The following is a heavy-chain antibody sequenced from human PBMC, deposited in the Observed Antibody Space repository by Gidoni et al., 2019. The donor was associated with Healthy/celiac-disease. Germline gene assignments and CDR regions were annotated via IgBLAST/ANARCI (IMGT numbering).Heavy chain of an antibody. CDR3: ARGGPHITMVRGVIRRRNWFDP. CDR2: INHSGST. CDR1: GGSFSGYY. J-gene: IGHJ5*02. Sequence: QVQLQQWGAGLLKPSETLSLTCAVYGGSFSGYYWSWIRQPPGKGLEWIGEINHSGSTNYNPSLKSRVTISVDTSKNQFSLKLSSVTAADTAVYYCARGGPHITMVRGVIRRRNWFDPWGQGTLVTVSS. D-gene: IGHD3-10*01. V-gene: IGHV4-34*01.